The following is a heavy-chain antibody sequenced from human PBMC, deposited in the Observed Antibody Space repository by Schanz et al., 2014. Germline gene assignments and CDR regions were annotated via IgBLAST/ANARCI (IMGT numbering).Heavy chain of an antibody. Sequence: EVPLVESGGGVVRPGGSLRLSCAASGFGFDDYAMSWVRQASGKGLEWVSAISGSGASTYYADSVKGRFTISRDNAKNSLYLQMNSLRAEDTAVYYCARPSDSSWYMDVWGKGTTVTVSS. J-gene: IGHJ6*03. V-gene: IGHV3-23*04. CDR3: ARPSDSSWYMDV. D-gene: IGHD2-21*02. CDR1: GFGFDDYA. CDR2: ISGSGAST.